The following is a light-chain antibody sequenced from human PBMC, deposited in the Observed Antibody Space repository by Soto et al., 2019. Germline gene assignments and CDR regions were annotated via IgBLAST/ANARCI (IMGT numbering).Light chain of an antibody. CDR1: GGHKNYA. CDR3: QTWGTGVL. Sequence: QSVLTQSPSASASLGASVKLTCTMSGGHKNYAIGWHRQQPEKGPRYVMKITSDGSYTRGDGIPDRFSGSSSGAEVYLSISSLQSEDQADYLCQTWGTGVLFGGGTKLTVL. CDR2: ITSDGSY. V-gene: IGLV4-69*02. J-gene: IGLJ3*02.